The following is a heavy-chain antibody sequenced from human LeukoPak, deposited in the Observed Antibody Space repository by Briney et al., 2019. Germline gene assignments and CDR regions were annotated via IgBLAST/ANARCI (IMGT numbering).Heavy chain of an antibody. CDR2: IKQDGSEK. D-gene: IGHD3-10*01. V-gene: IGHV3-7*01. J-gene: IGHJ4*02. CDR3: ARSLMVRGVPVGY. CDR1: GFTFSSYW. Sequence: GGSLRLSCAASGFTFSSYWMSWVRQAPGKGLEWVANIKQDGSEKYYVDSGKGRFTISRDNAKNSLYLQMNSLRAEDTAVYYCARSLMVRGVPVGYWGQGTLVTVSS.